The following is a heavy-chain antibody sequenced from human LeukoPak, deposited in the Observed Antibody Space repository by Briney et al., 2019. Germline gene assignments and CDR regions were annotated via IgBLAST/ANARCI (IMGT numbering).Heavy chain of an antibody. V-gene: IGHV3-7*01. CDR1: GFTFNSYS. J-gene: IGHJ4*02. D-gene: IGHD3-16*02. CDR3: ARDGDYVWGSYRYRHYFDY. Sequence: GSLRLSCAASGFTFNSYSMNWVRQAPGKGLEWVANIKQDGSEKYYVDSVKGRFTISRDNAKNSLYLQMNSLRAEDTAVYYCARDGDYVWGSYRYRHYFDYWGQGTLVTVSS. CDR2: IKQDGSEK.